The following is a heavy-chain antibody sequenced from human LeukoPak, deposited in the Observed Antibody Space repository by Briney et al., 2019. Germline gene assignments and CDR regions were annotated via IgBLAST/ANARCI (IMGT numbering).Heavy chain of an antibody. Sequence: PGGSLRLSCAASGFTFSSYWMSWVRQPPGKGLEWVANIKQDGSEKYYVDSVKGRFTISRDNAKNSLYLQMNSLTAEDTAVYYCARGSLHSAYGFDYWGQGTLVTVSS. CDR1: GFTFSSYW. CDR2: IKQDGSEK. J-gene: IGHJ4*02. CDR3: ARGSLHSAYGFDY. V-gene: IGHV3-7*02. D-gene: IGHD5-12*01.